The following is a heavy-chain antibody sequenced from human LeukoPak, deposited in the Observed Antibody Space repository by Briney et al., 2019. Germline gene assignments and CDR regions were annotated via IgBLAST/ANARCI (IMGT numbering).Heavy chain of an antibody. CDR3: ARSHYYDSSGPFDY. CDR1: GYTFTSYD. Sequence: ASVKVSCKASGYTFTSYDINWVRQATGQGLEWMGWMNPNSGNSGYAQKFQGRVTMTRNTSISTAYMELSSLRSEDTAVYYCARSHYYDSSGPFDYWGQGTLVTVSS. J-gene: IGHJ4*02. CDR2: MNPNSGNS. V-gene: IGHV1-8*01. D-gene: IGHD3-22*01.